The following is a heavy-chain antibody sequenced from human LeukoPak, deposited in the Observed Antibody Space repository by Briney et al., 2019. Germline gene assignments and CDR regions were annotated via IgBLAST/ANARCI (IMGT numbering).Heavy chain of an antibody. CDR3: AKGSFGHCGGDCYPPDFDY. CDR1: GFTFSSYG. J-gene: IGHJ4*02. CDR2: ISGSGGST. D-gene: IGHD2-21*02. Sequence: GGSLRLSCAASGFTFSSYGMSWVRQAPGKGLEWVSAISGSGGSTYYADSVKGRFTISRDNSKNTLYLQMNSLRAEDTAVYYCAKGSFGHCGGDCYPPDFDYWGQGTLVTVSS. V-gene: IGHV3-23*01.